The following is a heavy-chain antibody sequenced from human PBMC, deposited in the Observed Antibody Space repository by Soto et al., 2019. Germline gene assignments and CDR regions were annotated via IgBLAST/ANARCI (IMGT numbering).Heavy chain of an antibody. CDR3: EKDIFDDYIGGGYRYHDAFDI. CDR1: GFTFNDNP. CDR2: ISANGGST. V-gene: IGHV3-64D*08. Sequence: GGSLRLSCSASGFTFNDNPMYWVRQAPGKGLEKVSLISANGGSTHYADSVKGRFSISRDNSENTLYLQMSSLRAEDTAFYYCEKDIFDDYIGGGYRYHDAFDIGGKGTMVTVSS. D-gene: IGHD3-16*02. J-gene: IGHJ3*02.